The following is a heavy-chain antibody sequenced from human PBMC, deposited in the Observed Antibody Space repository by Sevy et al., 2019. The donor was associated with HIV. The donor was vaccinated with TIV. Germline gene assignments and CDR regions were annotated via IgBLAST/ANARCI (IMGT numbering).Heavy chain of an antibody. Sequence: GGSLRLSCAASGFTFSDYFMSWIRQAPGKGLEWISYISLSGSTIYYADAVKGRFTIYRDNAKNSLYLQMNSLRAEDTAVYYCARENRHCTNGICYGYYGMDVWGQGTTVTVSS. D-gene: IGHD2-8*01. CDR1: GFTFSDYF. V-gene: IGHV3-11*01. CDR2: ISLSGSTI. CDR3: ARENRHCTNGICYGYYGMDV. J-gene: IGHJ6*02.